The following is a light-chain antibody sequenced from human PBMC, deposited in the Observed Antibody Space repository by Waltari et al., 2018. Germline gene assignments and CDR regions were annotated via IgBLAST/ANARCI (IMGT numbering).Light chain of an antibody. CDR3: QSYDTSLSVV. Sequence: QSVLTQPPSVSGAPGQRVTISCTGSGSNIGAGYDVHWYRQLPGKAPTLLIYGTNPRPLGCPDRFCGSQSGTSASLAIVGLQADDEADYYCQSYDTSLSVVFGGGTKLTVL. CDR1: GSNIGAGYD. V-gene: IGLV1-40*01. J-gene: IGLJ2*01. CDR2: GTN.